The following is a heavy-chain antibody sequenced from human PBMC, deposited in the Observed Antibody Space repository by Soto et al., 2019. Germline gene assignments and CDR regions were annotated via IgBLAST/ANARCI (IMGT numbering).Heavy chain of an antibody. J-gene: IGHJ4*02. V-gene: IGHV3-23*01. D-gene: IGHD2-21*01. Sequence: EVQLLESGGGLVQPGGSLGLSCVASGFTFNSHPMSWVRQAPGKGLEWVSAIRGSGDSTYYADSVKGRFTVSRDNSKNTVYLQMNSLRAEDTAVYFCARGRPPYCDGIKCYWTDDYWGQGTLVTVSS. CDR1: GFTFNSHP. CDR2: IRGSGDST. CDR3: ARGRPPYCDGIKCYWTDDY.